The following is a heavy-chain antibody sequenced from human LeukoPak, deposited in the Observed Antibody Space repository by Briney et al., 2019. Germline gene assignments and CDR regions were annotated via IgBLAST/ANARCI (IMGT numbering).Heavy chain of an antibody. CDR1: GGSISRYY. J-gene: IGHJ4*02. Sequence: SETLSLTCTVSGGSISRYYWSWIRRPPGKGLEWIGYILYSGSTNYNPSLKSRVTISLDTSKNQFSLKLTSVTAADTALYYCARDAVAGHGDLDYWGQGTQVTVSS. CDR2: ILYSGST. V-gene: IGHV4-59*01. D-gene: IGHD6-19*01. CDR3: ARDAVAGHGDLDY.